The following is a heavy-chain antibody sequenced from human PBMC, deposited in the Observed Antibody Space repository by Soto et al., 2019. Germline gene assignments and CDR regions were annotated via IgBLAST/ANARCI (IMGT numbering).Heavy chain of an antibody. CDR2: IIPIFGTA. CDR1: GGTFSSYA. D-gene: IGHD6-19*01. J-gene: IGHJ6*02. CDR3: AGGPSGVRGPSYYYYGMDV. Sequence: SVKVSCKASGGTFSSYAISWVRQAPGQGLEWMGGIIPIFGTANYAQKFQGRVTITADESTSTAYMELSSLRSEDTAVYYCAGGPSGVRGPSYYYYGMDVWGQGTTVTVSS. V-gene: IGHV1-69*13.